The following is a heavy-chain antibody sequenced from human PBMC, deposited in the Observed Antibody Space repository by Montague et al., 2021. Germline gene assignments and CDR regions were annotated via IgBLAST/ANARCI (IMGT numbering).Heavy chain of an antibody. CDR1: GGSISSFY. Sequence: SETLSLTCTVSGGSISSFYWRWIRQPPEKGLELIAYIYYSGSAGGSTNYNPSLKSRVTISVDSSKHQLSLQLTSVTTADTAVYYCARGRGDSYVSFDSWGQGTLISVSS. CDR3: ARGRGDSYVSFDS. J-gene: IGHJ4*02. CDR2: IYYSGSAGGST. D-gene: IGHD5-18*01. V-gene: IGHV4-59*13.